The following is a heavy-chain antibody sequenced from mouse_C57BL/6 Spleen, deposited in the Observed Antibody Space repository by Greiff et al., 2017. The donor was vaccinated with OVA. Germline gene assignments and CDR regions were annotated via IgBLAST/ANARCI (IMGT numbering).Heavy chain of an antibody. Sequence: VHVKQPGAEPVKPGASVKPSRKASGYTFTCHRMHWVKQRPGRGLEWIGRIDPNSGGTKYNEKFKSKATLTVDKPSSTAYMQLSSLTSEDSAVYYCARPYDYEDAMDYWGQGTSVTVSS. J-gene: IGHJ4*01. CDR2: IDPNSGGT. D-gene: IGHD2-4*01. CDR3: ARPYDYEDAMDY. V-gene: IGHV1-72*01. CDR1: GYTFTCHR.